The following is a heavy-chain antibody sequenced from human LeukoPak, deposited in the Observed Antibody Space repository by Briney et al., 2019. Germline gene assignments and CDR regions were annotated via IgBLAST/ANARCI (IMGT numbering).Heavy chain of an antibody. J-gene: IGHJ2*01. CDR3: ARDGLAAATLHWCFDL. CDR1: GFTFSSYS. V-gene: IGHV3-21*01. Sequence: GGSLRLSCAASGFTFSSYSINWVRQAPGKGLEWVSSISSSSSYIYYADSVRGRFTISRDNAKNSLYLQMNSLRAEDTAVYYCARDGLAAATLHWCFDLWGRGTLVTVSS. D-gene: IGHD6-25*01. CDR2: ISSSSSYI.